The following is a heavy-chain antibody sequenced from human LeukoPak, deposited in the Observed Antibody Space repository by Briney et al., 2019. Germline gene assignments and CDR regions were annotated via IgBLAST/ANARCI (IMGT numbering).Heavy chain of an antibody. D-gene: IGHD3-3*01. CDR1: GYTFTSYG. V-gene: IGHV1-18*01. Sequence: VASVKVSCKASGYTFTSYGISWVRQAPGQGLEWMGWISAYNGNTNYAQKLQGRVTMTTDTSTSTAYMELRSLRSDDTAVCYCARDRKLITIFGVDRGWFDPWGQGTLVTVSS. CDR3: ARDRKLITIFGVDRGWFDP. CDR2: ISAYNGNT. J-gene: IGHJ5*02.